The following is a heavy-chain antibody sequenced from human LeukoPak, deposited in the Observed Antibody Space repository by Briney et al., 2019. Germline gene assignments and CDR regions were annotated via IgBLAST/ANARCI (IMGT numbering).Heavy chain of an antibody. Sequence: SETLSLTCTVSGYSISSGYYWGWIRQPPGKGLEWIGSIYHSGSTYYNPSLKSRVTISVDTSKNQFSLKLSSVTAADTAVYYCAGLRFGELSSPFDYWGQGTLVTVSS. D-gene: IGHD3-10*01. CDR3: AGLRFGELSSPFDY. CDR2: IYHSGST. CDR1: GYSISSGYY. J-gene: IGHJ4*02. V-gene: IGHV4-38-2*02.